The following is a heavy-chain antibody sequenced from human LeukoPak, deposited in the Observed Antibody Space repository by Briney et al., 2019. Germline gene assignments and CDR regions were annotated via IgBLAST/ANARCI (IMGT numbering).Heavy chain of an antibody. D-gene: IGHD5-18*01. CDR2: IIPIFGTA. J-gene: IGHJ4*02. CDR1: GGTFSSYA. Sequence: SVKVSCKASGGTFSSYAISWVRQAPGQGLERMGRIIPIFGTANYAQKFQGRVTITTDESTSTAYMELSSLRSEDTAVYYCARDRGEYSYDQTWDYWGQGTLVTVSS. V-gene: IGHV1-69*05. CDR3: ARDRGEYSYDQTWDY.